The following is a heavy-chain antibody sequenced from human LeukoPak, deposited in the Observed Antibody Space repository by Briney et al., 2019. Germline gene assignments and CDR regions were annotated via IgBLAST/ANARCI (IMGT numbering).Heavy chain of an antibody. CDR2: IYYSGSA. D-gene: IGHD5-18*01. CDR3: ARRDVATACFDY. V-gene: IGHV4-39*01. CDR1: GGSISSSSYY. Sequence: KPSETLSLTCTVSGGSISSSSYYWGWIRQPPGKGLEWIGSIYYSGSAYYNPSLKSRVTISVDTSKKQFSLKLSSVTAADTAVYYCARRDVATACFDYWGQGTLVTVSS. J-gene: IGHJ4*02.